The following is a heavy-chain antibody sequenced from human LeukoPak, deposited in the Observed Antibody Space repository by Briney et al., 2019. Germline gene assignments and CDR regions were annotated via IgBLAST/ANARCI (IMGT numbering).Heavy chain of an antibody. CDR1: GYTFTGYF. Sequence: GASVKVSCKASGYTFTGYFMHWVRQAPGQGLEWMGIINPSGGSTSYEQKFQGRVIMTRDTSMRTVYMELSSLRSEDTAVYYCARGYYYDPNRYFDLWGRGTLVTVSS. D-gene: IGHD3-22*01. CDR3: ARGYYYDPNRYFDL. V-gene: IGHV1-46*01. CDR2: INPSGGST. J-gene: IGHJ2*01.